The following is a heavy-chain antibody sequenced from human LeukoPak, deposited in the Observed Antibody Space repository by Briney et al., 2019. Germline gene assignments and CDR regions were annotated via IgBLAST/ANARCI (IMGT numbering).Heavy chain of an antibody. J-gene: IGHJ4*02. CDR2: INPSGGST. V-gene: IGHV1-46*01. D-gene: IGHD3-22*01. CDR1: GYTFASYY. Sequence: ASVKVSCKASGYTFASYYMHWVRQAPGQGLEWMGIINPSGGSTSYAQKFQGRVTMTRDMSTSTVYMELSSLRSEDTAVYYCASNYDSSGYYQIWGQGTLVTVSS. CDR3: ASNYDSSGYYQI.